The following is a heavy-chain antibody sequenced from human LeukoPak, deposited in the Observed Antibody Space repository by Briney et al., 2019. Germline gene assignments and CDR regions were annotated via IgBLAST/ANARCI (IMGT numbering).Heavy chain of an antibody. D-gene: IGHD6-13*01. Sequence: GGSLRLSCTASGSTFADYAMSWFRQAPGKGLEWVGFIRSKAYGGTTEYAASVKGRFTISRDDSQSIAYLQVNSLKTEDTAVYYCTSRMAATGANWFDPWGQGTLVTVSS. CDR2: IRSKAYGGTT. V-gene: IGHV3-49*03. J-gene: IGHJ5*02. CDR1: GSTFADYA. CDR3: TSRMAATGANWFDP.